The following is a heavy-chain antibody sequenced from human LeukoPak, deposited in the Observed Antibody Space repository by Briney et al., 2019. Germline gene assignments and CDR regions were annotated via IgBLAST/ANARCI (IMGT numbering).Heavy chain of an antibody. D-gene: IGHD3-9*01. CDR3: AREKRYFDWSLGYYGMDV. CDR2: IYYNGNT. Sequence: PSETLSLTCTVSGDSISSYYWSWIRQPPGKGLEWIGYIYYNGNTNYNPSLKSRVTISVDTSKNQFSLKLSSVTAADTAVYYCAREKRYFDWSLGYYGMDVWGQGTTVTVSS. V-gene: IGHV4-59*01. CDR1: GDSISSYY. J-gene: IGHJ6*02.